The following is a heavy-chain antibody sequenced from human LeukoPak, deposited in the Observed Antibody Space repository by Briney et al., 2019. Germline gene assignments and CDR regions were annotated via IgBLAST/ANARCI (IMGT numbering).Heavy chain of an antibody. CDR3: AKAKSYYSNYDY. CDR2: ISYDGSSK. V-gene: IGHV3-30-3*01. J-gene: IGHJ4*02. CDR1: GFALTSYS. Sequence: PGGSLRLSCAASGFALTSYSMHWVRQAPGKGLEWVALISYDGSSKYYADSVKGRFTISRDNSKNTLYLQVNSLRAEDTAVYYCAKAKSYYSNYDYWGQGTLVTVSS. D-gene: IGHD4-11*01.